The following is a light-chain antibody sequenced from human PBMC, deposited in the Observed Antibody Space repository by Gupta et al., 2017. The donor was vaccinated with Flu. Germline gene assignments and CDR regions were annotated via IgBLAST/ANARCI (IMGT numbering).Light chain of an antibody. CDR1: QSVRTY. V-gene: IGKV3-11*01. J-gene: IGKJ2*03. CDR2: AAS. CDR3: LHRADWHPYS. Sequence: VSTQSPATLSLSPGERATLSCRASQSVRTYVAWYQKRPGQAPRLLIHAASIRPTGIPARFSGSGSGADFTLTISSLESEDFAVYYCLHRADWHPYSFCQGTKLEIK.